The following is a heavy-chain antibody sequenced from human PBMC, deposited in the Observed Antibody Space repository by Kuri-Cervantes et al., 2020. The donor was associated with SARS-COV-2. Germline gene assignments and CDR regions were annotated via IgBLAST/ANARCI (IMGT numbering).Heavy chain of an antibody. Sequence: ASVKVSCKASGNTFTRFGISWVRQAPGQGLEWMGWISAYNAYTDYAQKFKGRVTMTTDTTTSTANMELRRLTSDDTAIYYCAGSVTGDLGDYWGQGTLVTVSS. D-gene: IGHD7-27*01. V-gene: IGHV1-18*01. CDR1: GNTFTRFG. CDR2: ISAYNAYT. J-gene: IGHJ4*02. CDR3: AGSVTGDLGDY.